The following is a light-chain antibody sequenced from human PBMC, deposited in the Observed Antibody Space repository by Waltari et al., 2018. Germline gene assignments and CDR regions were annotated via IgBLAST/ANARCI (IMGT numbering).Light chain of an antibody. J-gene: IGKJ2*01. V-gene: IGKV3-20*01. Sequence: EIVLTQSPGTLSLSLGERATLSCRACRSVANNFVAWYQQNPGQAPRLLNYGPAIRATGVPDRFSVSGSGTDFTLTIFRLEPEDFAVYYCQQSHGFPFTFGQGTKLEIK. CDR2: GPA. CDR3: QQSHGFPFT. CDR1: RSVANNF.